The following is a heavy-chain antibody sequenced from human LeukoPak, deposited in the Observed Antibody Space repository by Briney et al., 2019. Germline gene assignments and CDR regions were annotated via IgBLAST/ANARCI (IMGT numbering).Heavy chain of an antibody. CDR2: ISYDGSNK. CDR1: GFTFSSYG. Sequence: GGSLRLSCAASGFTFSSYGMHWVRQAPGKGLEWVAVISYDGSNKYYADSVKGRFTISRDNSKNTLYLQMNSLRAEDTAVYYCAKDQAAMVLYYFDYWGQGTLGTVSS. J-gene: IGHJ4*02. CDR3: AKDQAAMVLYYFDY. D-gene: IGHD5-18*01. V-gene: IGHV3-30*18.